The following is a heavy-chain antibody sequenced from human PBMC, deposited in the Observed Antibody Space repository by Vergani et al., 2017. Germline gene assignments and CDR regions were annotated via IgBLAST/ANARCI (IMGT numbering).Heavy chain of an antibody. V-gene: IGHV4-34*01. Sequence: QVQLQQWGGGLLKPSETLSLTCVVNGGSFTSYYWTWIRQSPGEGLEWVGVNDHTGRPDYNPSLMSRRTMSVDKSRNQFSLTHNSVTATDTAIYFCARVNTETNVHLYYYYCMDVWGQGTAVTVS. CDR2: NDHTGRP. CDR1: GGSFTSYY. J-gene: IGHJ6*02. D-gene: IGHD4-11*01. CDR3: ARVNTETNVHLYYYYCMDV.